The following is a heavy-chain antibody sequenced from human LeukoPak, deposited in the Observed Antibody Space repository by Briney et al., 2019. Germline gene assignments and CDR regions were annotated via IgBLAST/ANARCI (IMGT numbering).Heavy chain of an antibody. CDR2: ISAYNGNT. D-gene: IGHD1-26*01. CDR1: GYTFTSYG. J-gene: IGHJ3*02. V-gene: IGHV1-18*01. Sequence: ASVKVSCKASGYTFTSYGISWVRQAPGQGLEWMGWISAYNGNTNYAQKLQGRVTMTTDTSTSTAYMELSSLRSEDTAVYYCARVLRGNDAFDIWGQGTMVTVSS. CDR3: ARVLRGNDAFDI.